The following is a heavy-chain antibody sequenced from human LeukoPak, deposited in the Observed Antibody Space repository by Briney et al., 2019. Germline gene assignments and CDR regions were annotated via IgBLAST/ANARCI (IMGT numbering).Heavy chain of an antibody. CDR2: ISPDGKIE. Sequence: GSLRLSCAASGFTFTTFGIHWVRQAPGKGLEWVAAISPDGKIEYYTDSVKGRFTVSRDNSKNMIYLQMNSLRGEDSAVYSCAKINNDDDYWGQGALVTVPS. CDR1: GFTFTTFG. D-gene: IGHD1/OR15-1a*01. CDR3: AKINNDDDY. J-gene: IGHJ4*02. V-gene: IGHV3-30*18.